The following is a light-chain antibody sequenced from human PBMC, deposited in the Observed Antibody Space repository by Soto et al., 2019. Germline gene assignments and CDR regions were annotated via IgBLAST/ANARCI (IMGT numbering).Light chain of an antibody. CDR1: SSDVGDYNY. CDR2: EVT. V-gene: IGLV2-14*01. Sequence: QSVLTQHASVSGSPGQSITISCTGTSSDVGDYNYVSWYQQHPGKAPKLMIYEVTNRPSGVSNRFSGSKSGNTASLIISGLQAEDESDYYCSSYASRSTPMVFGTGTKVTVL. J-gene: IGLJ1*01. CDR3: SSYASRSTPMV.